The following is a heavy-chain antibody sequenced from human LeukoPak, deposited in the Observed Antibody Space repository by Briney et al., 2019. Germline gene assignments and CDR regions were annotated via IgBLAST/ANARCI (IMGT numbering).Heavy chain of an antibody. Sequence: PGGSLRLSCAASGFSFSTYWMSWVRQAPGKGLEWVANIKQDGSEKYYVDSVKGRFTISRDNTKNSLYLQMNSLRAEDTAVYYCAVNRWGVVAGSDYWGQGTLVTVSS. CDR1: GFSFSTYW. V-gene: IGHV3-7*03. CDR3: AVNRWGVVAGSDY. D-gene: IGHD3-16*01. J-gene: IGHJ4*02. CDR2: IKQDGSEK.